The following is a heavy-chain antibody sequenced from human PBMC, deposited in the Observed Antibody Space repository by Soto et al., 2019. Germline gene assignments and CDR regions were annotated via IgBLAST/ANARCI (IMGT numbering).Heavy chain of an antibody. J-gene: IGHJ6*02. CDR3: ARTDCSSTSCYNYYYYGMDV. CDR1: GYSFTKYG. Sequence: ASVKVSCKTSGYSFTKYGLHWVRQAPGQRLEWMGWISPGNGDTKYSQKFQGRVTITRDTSATTAYMELSSLRSEDSAVFYCARTDCSSTSCYNYYYYGMDVWGQGTTVTVSS. V-gene: IGHV1-3*01. D-gene: IGHD2-2*01. CDR2: ISPGNGDT.